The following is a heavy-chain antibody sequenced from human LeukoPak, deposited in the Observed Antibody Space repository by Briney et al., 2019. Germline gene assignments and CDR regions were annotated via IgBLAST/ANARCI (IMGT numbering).Heavy chain of an antibody. Sequence: ASVNVSCKASGYPLTSYYRHWLRQAPGKGLEGIGMININNGGTTYAQSFQARVTITSDTSTIIVYMVLSSLKSEDTAVYYCVGVGGGRQVLFDYWGQGTLVTVST. CDR1: GYPLTSYY. J-gene: IGHJ4*02. D-gene: IGHD4-23*01. CDR3: VGVGGGRQVLFDY. V-gene: IGHV1-46*01. CDR2: ININNGGT.